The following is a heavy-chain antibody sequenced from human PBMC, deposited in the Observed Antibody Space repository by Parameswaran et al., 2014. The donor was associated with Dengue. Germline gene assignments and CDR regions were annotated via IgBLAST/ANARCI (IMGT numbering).Heavy chain of an antibody. Sequence: WIRQPPGKGLVWVSRINSDGSSTSYADSVKGRFTISRDNAKNTLYLQMNSLRAEDTAVYYCARDPPPEYYYDSSGYYNYYYYGMDVWGQGTTVTVSS. V-gene: IGHV3-74*01. D-gene: IGHD3-22*01. J-gene: IGHJ6*02. CDR3: ARDPPPEYYYDSSGYYNYYYYGMDV. CDR2: INSDGSST.